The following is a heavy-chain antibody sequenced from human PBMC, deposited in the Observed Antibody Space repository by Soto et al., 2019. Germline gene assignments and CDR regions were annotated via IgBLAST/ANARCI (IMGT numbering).Heavy chain of an antibody. CDR3: SRDVTTKDAFDY. CDR2: IYYSGTT. CDR1: GGSISSGGFY. D-gene: IGHD1-1*01. J-gene: IGHJ4*02. V-gene: IGHV4-31*03. Sequence: SETLSLTCTVSGGSISSGGFYWSWVRQFPGKGLEWIGYIYYSGTTHYNPSLKSRISMSIDTSKNQFSLRLNSVTAADTAVYYWSRDVTTKDAFDYWGQGSPVTVSS.